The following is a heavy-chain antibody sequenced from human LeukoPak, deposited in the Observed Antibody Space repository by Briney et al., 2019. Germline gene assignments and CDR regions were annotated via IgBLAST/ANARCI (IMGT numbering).Heavy chain of an antibody. Sequence: SQTLSLTCAISGDSVSSNSAAWNWIRQSPSRGLEWLGRTYYRSKWYNHYAVSVQSRITINPDTSKNQFSLQLNSVTPEDTAVYYCARDGPFRSETTSPIHYWGQGTLVTVSS. CDR3: ARDGPFRSETTSPIHY. CDR1: GDSVSSNSAA. CDR2: TYYRSKWYN. D-gene: IGHD1-7*01. V-gene: IGHV6-1*01. J-gene: IGHJ4*02.